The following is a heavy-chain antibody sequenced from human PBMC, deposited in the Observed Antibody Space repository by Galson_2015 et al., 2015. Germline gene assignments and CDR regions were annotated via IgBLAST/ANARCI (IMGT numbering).Heavy chain of an antibody. CDR1: GYTFTSYV. CDR3: ARDRHINWSYVYDDS. D-gene: IGHD1-26*01. V-gene: IGHV1-18*04. Sequence: SVKVSCKASGYTFTSYVIRWVRQAPGQGLEWMGWLSGYSGNTDYAQKVQGRVTMTTDTSTSTAYMEVRSLRSDDTAVYYCARDRHINWSYVYDDSWGQGTLVTVSS. J-gene: IGHJ4*02. CDR2: LSGYSGNT.